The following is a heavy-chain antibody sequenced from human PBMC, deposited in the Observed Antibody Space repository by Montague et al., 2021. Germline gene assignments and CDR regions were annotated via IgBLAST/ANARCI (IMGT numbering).Heavy chain of an antibody. D-gene: IGHD7-27*01. Sequence: SETLSLTCSVSGGSVNGYDWSWIRQPPGKGLEWIGYMRSSGSPNYNPSFKSRLAISIDRSRNQSSLGLSFVTAADTAIYFCGRDYWGSIDYWGHGILVTVSS. J-gene: IGHJ4*01. CDR2: MRSSGSP. CDR3: GRDYWGSIDY. CDR1: GGSVNGYD. V-gene: IGHV4-59*02.